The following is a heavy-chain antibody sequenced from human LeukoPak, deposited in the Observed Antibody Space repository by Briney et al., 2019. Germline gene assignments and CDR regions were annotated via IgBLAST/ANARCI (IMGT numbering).Heavy chain of an antibody. CDR3: ARVGKYYYGSGSYSYYFDY. CDR1: GGSISSYY. V-gene: IGHV4-59*01. J-gene: IGHJ4*02. Sequence: SETLSLTCTVSGGSISSYYWSWIRQPPGKGLEWIGYIYYSGSTNYNASLKSRVTISVDTSKNQFSLKLSSVTAADTAVYYCARVGKYYYGSGSYSYYFDYWGQGTLVTASS. D-gene: IGHD3-10*01. CDR2: IYYSGST.